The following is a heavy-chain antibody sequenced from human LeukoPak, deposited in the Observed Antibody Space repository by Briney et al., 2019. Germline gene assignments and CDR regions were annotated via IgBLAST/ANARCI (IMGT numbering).Heavy chain of an antibody. D-gene: IGHD2-8*01. J-gene: IGHJ4*02. CDR2: IYYSGST. CDR3: AREDTINGVTHFDY. CDR1: GGSISSGDYY. V-gene: IGHV4-30-4*01. Sequence: SETLSLTCTVSGGSISSGDYYWSWIRQPPGKGLEWIGYIYYSGSTYYNPSLKSRVTISVDTSKNQFSLHLNSVTPEDTAVYYCAREDTINGVTHFDYWGQGTLVTVSS.